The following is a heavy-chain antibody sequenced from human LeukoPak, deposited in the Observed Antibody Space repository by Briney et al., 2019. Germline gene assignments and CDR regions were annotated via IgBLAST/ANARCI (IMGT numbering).Heavy chain of an antibody. Sequence: GGSLRLSCAASGFTFDDYGMSWVRQAPGKGLEWASGINWNGGSTDYADSVKGRFTISRDNGKNSLYLQMNSLRAEDTAVYYCARESSGWYNYYYYMDVWGKGTTVTVSS. D-gene: IGHD6-19*01. J-gene: IGHJ6*03. CDR3: ARESSGWYNYYYYMDV. CDR1: GFTFDDYG. CDR2: INWNGGST. V-gene: IGHV3-20*04.